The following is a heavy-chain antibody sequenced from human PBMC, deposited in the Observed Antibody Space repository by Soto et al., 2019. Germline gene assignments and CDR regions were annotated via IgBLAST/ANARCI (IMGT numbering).Heavy chain of an antibody. V-gene: IGHV1-18*01. D-gene: IGHD4-17*01. CDR3: ARDIDYGDYFDY. Sequence: ASVKVSCKASGYTFTSYGISWVRQAPGQGLEWMGRISAYNGNTNYAQKLQGRVTMTTDTSTSTAYMELRSLRSDDTAVYYCARDIDYGDYFDYWGQGTLVTVSS. CDR2: ISAYNGNT. CDR1: GYTFTSYG. J-gene: IGHJ4*02.